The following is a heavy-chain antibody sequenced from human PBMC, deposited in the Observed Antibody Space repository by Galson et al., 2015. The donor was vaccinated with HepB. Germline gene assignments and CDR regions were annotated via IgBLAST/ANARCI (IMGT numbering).Heavy chain of an antibody. V-gene: IGHV1-8*01. Sequence: SVKVSCKASGYTFTTYDINWVRQATGQGLEWMGWMNPNSGNTGYVLKFQGRVTMTRNTSISTAYMELSSLRSEDTAVYYCARPGPYCSGGSCYHVYYYYGMNVWGQGTTVTVS. CDR2: MNPNSGNT. CDR1: GYTFTTYD. D-gene: IGHD2-15*01. J-gene: IGHJ6*02. CDR3: ARPGPYCSGGSCYHVYYYYGMNV.